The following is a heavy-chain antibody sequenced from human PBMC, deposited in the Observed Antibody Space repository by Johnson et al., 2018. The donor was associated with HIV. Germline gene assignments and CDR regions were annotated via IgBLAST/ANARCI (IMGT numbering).Heavy chain of an antibody. D-gene: IGHD3-22*01. CDR3: AREYYYDSSGYNAFDI. CDR2: ISYDGNNK. V-gene: IGHV3-30-3*01. CDR1: GFTFSNYA. J-gene: IGHJ3*02. Sequence: QVQLVESGGGVVQPGRSLRLSCAASGFTFSNYAMHWVRQAPGKGLEWVAVISYDGNNKYYADSVKGRFTISRDNSKNTLYLQMNSLRAEDTAVYYCAREYYYDSSGYNAFDIWGQGTMVTVSS.